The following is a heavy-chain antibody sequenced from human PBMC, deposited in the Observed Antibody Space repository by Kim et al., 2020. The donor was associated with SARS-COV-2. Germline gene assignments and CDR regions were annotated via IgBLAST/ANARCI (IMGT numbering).Heavy chain of an antibody. J-gene: IGHJ2*01. V-gene: IGHV3-43D*03. Sequence: GGSLRLSCAASGFTFDDYAMHWVRQAPGKGLEWVSLISWDGGSTYYADSVKGRFTISRDNSKNSLYLQMNSLRAEDTALYYCAKVSELRFLEWLPQDWYFDLWGRGTLVTVSS. D-gene: IGHD3-3*01. CDR1: GFTFDDYA. CDR3: AKVSELRFLEWLPQDWYFDL. CDR2: ISWDGGST.